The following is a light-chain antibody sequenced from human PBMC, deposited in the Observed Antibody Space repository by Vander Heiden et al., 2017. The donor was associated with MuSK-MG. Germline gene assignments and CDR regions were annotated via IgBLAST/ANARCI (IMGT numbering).Light chain of an antibody. CDR1: QSVSSF. J-gene: IGKJ1*01. V-gene: IGKV1-39*01. Sequence: DVQLTQSPSSLSASVGDRVTITCRTSQSVSSFLNWYQQTPGNAPKLLIYAASRLQSGVPSRFSGSGSGTDFTLTITNLQPDDFATYYCQQSLSVPRTFGQGTKLEFK. CDR3: QQSLSVPRT. CDR2: AAS.